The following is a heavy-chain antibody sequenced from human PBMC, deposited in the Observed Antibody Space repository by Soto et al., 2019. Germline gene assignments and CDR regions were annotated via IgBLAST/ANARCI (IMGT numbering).Heavy chain of an antibody. D-gene: IGHD6-13*01. CDR2: VYHSGST. J-gene: IGHJ4*02. Sequence: QVQLQASGPGLVNPSETLSLTCAVSGGSITSYYWGWIRQAPGKGLERLGYVYHSGSTGYNPCLKSRVTMSLDTSKNQGSLRLTSVPAADTAVYSCAAAPRYWGQGTLLTVSS. CDR1: GGSITSYY. V-gene: IGHV4-59*01. CDR3: AAAPRY.